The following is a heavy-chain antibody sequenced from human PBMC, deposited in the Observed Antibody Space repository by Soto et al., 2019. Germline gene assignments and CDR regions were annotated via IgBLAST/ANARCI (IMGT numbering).Heavy chain of an antibody. CDR2: IYYSGST. D-gene: IGHD1-7*01. J-gene: IGHJ4*02. CDR1: CGSIISGDYY. Sequence: SETLSLTCTFSCGSIISGDYYWSWIRQPPGKGLEWIGYIYYSGSTYYNPSLKSRVTISVDTSKNQFSLKLSSVTAADTAVYYCARVAQLELRPQLLYYFDYWGQGTLVTVSS. V-gene: IGHV4-30-4*01. CDR3: ARVAQLELRPQLLYYFDY.